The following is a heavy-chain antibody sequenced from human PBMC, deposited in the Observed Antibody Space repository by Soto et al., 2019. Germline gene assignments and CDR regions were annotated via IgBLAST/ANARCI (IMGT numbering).Heavy chain of an antibody. CDR3: AKDPPSEKLQPDYGMDV. D-gene: IGHD2-15*01. CDR2: ISASGRST. V-gene: IGHV3-23*01. J-gene: IGHJ6*02. Sequence: AGSLRLSCAASGLTFSTSAMSWVCQAPGKGLEWVSLISASGRSTDYADSVKGRFTISRDNSKSTVYLQMNSLRADDTAVYYCAKDPPSEKLQPDYGMDVWGQGTTVTVSS. CDR1: GLTFSTSA.